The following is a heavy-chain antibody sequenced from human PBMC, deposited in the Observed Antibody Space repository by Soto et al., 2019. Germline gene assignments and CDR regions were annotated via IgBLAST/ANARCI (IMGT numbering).Heavy chain of an antibody. CDR3: ARRV. Sequence: EVQVSESGGGLVQPGGSLRLSCATSGFTFSNYPMYWVRQAPGKGLEWVSGISAGGDTTYYADSVKGRFTIFRDNSKNSVSLQMNSLRVEDTAVYYCARRVWGQGTLVTVSS. CDR1: GFTFSNYP. J-gene: IGHJ4*02. CDR2: ISAGGDTT. V-gene: IGHV3-23*01.